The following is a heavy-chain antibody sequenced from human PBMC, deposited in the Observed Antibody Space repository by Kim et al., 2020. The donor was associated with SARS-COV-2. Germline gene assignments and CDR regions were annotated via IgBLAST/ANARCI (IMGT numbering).Heavy chain of an antibody. CDR3: ARRSRVVVTTDWFDP. V-gene: IGHV1-18*01. J-gene: IGHJ5*02. D-gene: IGHD2-15*01. CDR1: GYTFTSYG. Sequence: ASVKVSCKASGYTFTSYGISWVRQAPGQGLEWMGWISAYNGNTNYAQKLQGRVTMTTYTSTSTAYMELRSLRSDDTAVYYCARRSRVVVTTDWFDPWGQGTLVTVSS. CDR2: ISAYNGNT.